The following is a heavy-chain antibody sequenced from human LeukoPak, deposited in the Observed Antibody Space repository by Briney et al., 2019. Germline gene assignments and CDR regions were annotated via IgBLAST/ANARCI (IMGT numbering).Heavy chain of an antibody. CDR2: IYTSGST. V-gene: IGHV4-4*07. J-gene: IGHJ5*02. CDR3: AREYYDILTGYYTGNWFDP. CDR1: GGSISSYY. Sequence: SETLSLTCTVSGGSISSYYWSWIRQPAGKGLEWIGRIYTSGSTNYNPSLKSRVTMSVDTSKNQSSLKLSSVTAADTAVYYCAREYYDILTGYYTGNWFDPWGQGTLVTVSS. D-gene: IGHD3-9*01.